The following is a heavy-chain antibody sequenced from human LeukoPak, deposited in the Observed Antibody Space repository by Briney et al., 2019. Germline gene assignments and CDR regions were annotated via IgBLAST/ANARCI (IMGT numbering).Heavy chain of an antibody. CDR1: GGTFSSYT. J-gene: IGHJ4*02. V-gene: IGHV1-69*04. CDR2: IIPTLGIG. CDR3: ARDRGDYYDSSGYYYVSY. D-gene: IGHD3-22*01. Sequence: SVKVSCKASGGTFSSYTISWVRQAPGQGLEWMGRIIPTLGIGNYAQKFRGRVTITADKSTSTAYMELSSLRSEDTAVYYCARDRGDYYDSSGYYYVSYWGQGTLVTVSS.